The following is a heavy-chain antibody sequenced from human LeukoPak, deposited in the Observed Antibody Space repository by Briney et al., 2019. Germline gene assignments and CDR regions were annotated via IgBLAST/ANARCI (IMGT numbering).Heavy chain of an antibody. V-gene: IGHV4-59*01. CDR3: ARDPGLMVREQGYYYGMDV. CDR1: GVSISSYY. Sequence: SETLSLTCTVSGVSISSYYWSWIRQPPGKGLEWIGYIYYSGSTNYNPSLKSRVTISADTSKNQFSLKLSSVTAADTAVYYCARDPGLMVREQGYYYGMDVWGQGTTVTVSS. J-gene: IGHJ6*02. D-gene: IGHD3-10*01. CDR2: IYYSGST.